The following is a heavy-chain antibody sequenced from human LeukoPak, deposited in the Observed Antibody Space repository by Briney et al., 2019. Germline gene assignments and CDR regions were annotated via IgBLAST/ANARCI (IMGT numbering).Heavy chain of an antibody. CDR2: LNWNGGRT. CDR3: ARTAGDGDYVGYMDV. D-gene: IGHD4-17*01. Sequence: SGGSLRLSCSLSGFTFDDYGMGWVRQAPGKGMGWVFGLNWNGGRTGYADSVRGRFTISRDNAKNPLFLQMNSLRAEDTALYYCARTAGDGDYVGYMDVWGKGTTVSVS. V-gene: IGHV3-20*04. J-gene: IGHJ6*03. CDR1: GFTFDDYG.